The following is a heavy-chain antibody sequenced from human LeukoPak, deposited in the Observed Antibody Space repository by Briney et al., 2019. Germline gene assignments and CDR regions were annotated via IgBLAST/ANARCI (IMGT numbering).Heavy chain of an antibody. Sequence: PGGSLRLSCAASGFTFSSYAMSWVRQAPAKGLEWVSAISGSGGSTYYADSVKGRFTISRDNSKNTLYLQMNSLRAEDTAVYYCAKDKSIFGVGLNWFDPWGQGTLVTVSS. D-gene: IGHD3-3*01. CDR3: AKDKSIFGVGLNWFDP. CDR1: GFTFSSYA. J-gene: IGHJ5*02. CDR2: ISGSGGST. V-gene: IGHV3-23*01.